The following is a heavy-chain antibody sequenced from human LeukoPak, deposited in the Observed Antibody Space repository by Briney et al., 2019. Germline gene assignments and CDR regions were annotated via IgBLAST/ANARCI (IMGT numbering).Heavy chain of an antibody. V-gene: IGHV3-7*01. CDR1: GFTFTTYW. Sequence: GGSLRLSCAASGFTFTTYWMSWVRQLPGKGLEWVANINQDGTEKYYVDSVKGRFTISRDNAKNSLDLQMNSLRVEDTGIYYCVKVAKYYYGSETYYYFEHWGQGTPVTASS. CDR2: INQDGTEK. J-gene: IGHJ4*02. D-gene: IGHD3-10*01. CDR3: VKVAKYYYGSETYYYFEH.